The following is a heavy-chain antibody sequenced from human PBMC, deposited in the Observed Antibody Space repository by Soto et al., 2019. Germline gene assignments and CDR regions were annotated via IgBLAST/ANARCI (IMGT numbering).Heavy chain of an antibody. CDR2: ISAYNGNT. V-gene: IGHV1-18*01. D-gene: IGHD6-13*01. J-gene: IGHJ6*04. CDR3: ARLWQQLLGLDV. Sequence: ASGKVSCKASGYTFTSYGISWGRQAPGQGLERIGWISAYNGNTNYAQKLQGRVTMTTDTSTSTAYMELRSLRSDDTAVYYCARLWQQLLGLDVWGKATTVTVSS. CDR1: GYTFTSYG.